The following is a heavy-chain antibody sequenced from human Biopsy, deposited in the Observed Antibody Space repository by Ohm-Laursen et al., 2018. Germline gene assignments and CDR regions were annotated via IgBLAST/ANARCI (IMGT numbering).Heavy chain of an antibody. Sequence: ASVKVSCKASGYTFTNYAINWVRQAPGQGLEWLGWTSVKTGNTNYTQKLQGRVTMTTDTSTNTAYMELRSLRSDDTALYYCAREGTSVTFFGKISDYYFDFWGPGTVVTVSS. D-gene: IGHD3-3*01. CDR2: TSVKTGNT. CDR3: AREGTSVTFFGKISDYYFDF. V-gene: IGHV1-18*01. J-gene: IGHJ4*02. CDR1: GYTFTNYA.